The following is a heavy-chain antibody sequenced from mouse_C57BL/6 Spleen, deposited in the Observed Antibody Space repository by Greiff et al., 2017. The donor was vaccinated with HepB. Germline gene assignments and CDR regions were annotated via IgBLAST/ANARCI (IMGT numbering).Heavy chain of an antibody. CDR3: ARPDYYGSSYVWFAY. V-gene: IGHV4-1*01. Sequence: EVKLLQSGGGLVQPGGSLKLSCAASGIDFSRYWMSWVRRAPGKGLEWIGEINPDSSTINYAPSLKDKFIISRDNAKNTLYLQMSKVRSEDTALYYCARPDYYGSSYVWFAYWGQGTLVTVSA. CDR1: GIDFSRYW. D-gene: IGHD1-1*01. CDR2: INPDSSTI. J-gene: IGHJ3*01.